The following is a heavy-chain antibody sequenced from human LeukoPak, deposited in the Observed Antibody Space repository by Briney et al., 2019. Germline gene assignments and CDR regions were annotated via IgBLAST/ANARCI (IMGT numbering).Heavy chain of an antibody. CDR1: GYTFIDYY. J-gene: IGHJ5*02. V-gene: IGHV1-2*02. CDR3: ARDRITDCSTTSCTIANWFDP. CDR2: INPNSGGT. Sequence: GASVKVSFKASGYTFIDYYMHWVRQAPGQGREWMGWINPNSGGTDYAQKFQGRVTITRDTSIDPAYMELSTLTSDDTAVYYCARDRITDCSTTSCTIANWFDPWGQGTLVTVSS. D-gene: IGHD2-2*01.